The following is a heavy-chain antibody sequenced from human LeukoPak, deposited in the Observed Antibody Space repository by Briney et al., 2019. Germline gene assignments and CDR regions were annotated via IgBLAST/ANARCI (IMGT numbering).Heavy chain of an antibody. CDR1: GYTFTSYA. V-gene: IGHV1-3*01. CDR2: INAGNGNT. D-gene: IGHD2-15*01. Sequence: ASVTVSCKASGYTFTSYAMHWVRQAPGQRLEWMGWINAGNGNTKYSQKFQGRVTITRDTSASTAYMELSSLRSEDTAVYYCARVDIECSGGSCYSAYYYGMDVWGQGTTVTVSS. J-gene: IGHJ6*02. CDR3: ARVDIECSGGSCYSAYYYGMDV.